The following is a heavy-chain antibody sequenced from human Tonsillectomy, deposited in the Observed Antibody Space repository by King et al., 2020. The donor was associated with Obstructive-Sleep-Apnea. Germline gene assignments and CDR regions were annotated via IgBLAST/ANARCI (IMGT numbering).Heavy chain of an antibody. Sequence: VQLGESGAEVKKPGASVKVSCKASGYTFTSYGISWVRQAPGLGLEWMGWISAYNGNTNYAQKLQGRGTMTTDTSTSTAYMELRSLRSDDTAVYYCAREALGNDAFDIWGQGTMVTVSS. CDR1: GYTFTSYG. J-gene: IGHJ3*02. V-gene: IGHV1-18*01. D-gene: IGHD7-27*01. CDR2: ISAYNGNT. CDR3: AREALGNDAFDI.